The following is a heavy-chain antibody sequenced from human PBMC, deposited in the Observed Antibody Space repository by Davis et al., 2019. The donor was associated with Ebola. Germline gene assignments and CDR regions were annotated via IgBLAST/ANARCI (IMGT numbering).Heavy chain of an antibody. CDR3: ARPKYYYDSSGYYSY. CDR1: GFTFSSYT. V-gene: IGHV3-23*01. J-gene: IGHJ4*02. D-gene: IGHD3-22*01. CDR2: ISGGAGNS. Sequence: GGSLRLSCAASGFTFSSYTMTWVRQAPGRGLEWVSAISGGAGNSYYADSVKGRFTISRDNSKNTLYLQMNSLRAEDTAVYYCARPKYYYDSSGYYSYWGQGTLVTVSS.